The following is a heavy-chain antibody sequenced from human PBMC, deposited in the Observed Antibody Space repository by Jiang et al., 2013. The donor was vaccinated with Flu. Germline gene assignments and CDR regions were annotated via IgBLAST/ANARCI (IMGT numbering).Heavy chain of an antibody. D-gene: IGHD3-10*01. CDR2: ISAYNGNT. CDR1: GYTFTSYG. CDR3: ARGWLRDYYYYYGMDV. J-gene: IGHJ6*02. V-gene: IGHV1-18*04. Sequence: VKKPGASVKVSCKASGYTFTSYGISWVRQAPGQGLEWMGWISAYNGNTNYAQKLQGRVTMTTDTSTSTAYMELRSLRSDDTAVYYCARGWLRDYYYYYGMDVWGQGTTVTVSS.